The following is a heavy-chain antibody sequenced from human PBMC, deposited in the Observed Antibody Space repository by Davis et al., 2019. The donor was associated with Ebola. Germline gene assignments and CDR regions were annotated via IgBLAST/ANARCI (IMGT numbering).Heavy chain of an antibody. Sequence: AASVKVSCKASGGTFSSYGISWVRQAPGQGLEWMGRIIPILGIANYAQKFQGRVTITADKSTSTAYMELSSLRSEDTAVYYCASPAYCSGGSCYLPHFDYWGQGTLVTVSS. CDR3: ASPAYCSGGSCYLPHFDY. CDR2: IIPILGIA. J-gene: IGHJ4*02. D-gene: IGHD2-15*01. V-gene: IGHV1-69*04. CDR1: GGTFSSYG.